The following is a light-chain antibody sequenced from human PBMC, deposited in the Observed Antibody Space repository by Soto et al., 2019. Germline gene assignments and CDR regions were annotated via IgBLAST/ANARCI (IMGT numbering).Light chain of an antibody. CDR2: SDR. Sequence: SYVVTQPPSVSVAPGETARITCGGVYIGTKSVHWYQQRPGQAPVLVIHSDRDRPSGIPARFAGSNSGNTATLTISRVQAGDAADYYCQVWDSSGDHLYVFGSGTQLTVL. CDR3: QVWDSSGDHLYV. J-gene: IGLJ7*01. V-gene: IGLV3-21*04. CDR1: YIGTKS.